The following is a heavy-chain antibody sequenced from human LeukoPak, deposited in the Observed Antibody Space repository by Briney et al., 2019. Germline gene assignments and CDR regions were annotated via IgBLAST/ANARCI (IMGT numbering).Heavy chain of an antibody. V-gene: IGHV4-38-2*01. CDR3: ARFPGSISARPTDY. CDR1: GYSISSGYY. J-gene: IGHJ4*02. CDR2: IYHTGST. Sequence: PSETLSLTCAVSGYSISSGYYWGWIRQPPGKGLEWIGSIYHTGSTYYNPSLRNRVSISVDTSKNQVSLKLSSMTAADTAVYYCARFPGSISARPTDYWGQGTLVTVSS. D-gene: IGHD6-6*01.